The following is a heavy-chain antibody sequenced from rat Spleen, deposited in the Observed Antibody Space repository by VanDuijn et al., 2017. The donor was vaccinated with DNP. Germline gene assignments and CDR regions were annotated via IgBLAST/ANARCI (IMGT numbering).Heavy chain of an antibody. V-gene: IGHV2-30*01. J-gene: IGHJ2*01. Sequence: QVQLKESGPGLVQPSQTLSLACIVSGFSLTSYNVHWVRRPTGKGPEWMGRMWYDGDTAYNSVLKSRLSISRDTSKSQVFLKMNSLQTEDTATYYCARGIPDFDYWGQGVLVTVSS. CDR3: ARGIPDFDY. D-gene: IGHD2-2*01. CDR2: MWYDGDT. CDR1: GFSLTSYN.